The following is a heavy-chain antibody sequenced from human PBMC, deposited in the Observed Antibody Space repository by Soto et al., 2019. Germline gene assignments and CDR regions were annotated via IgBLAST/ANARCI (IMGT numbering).Heavy chain of an antibody. CDR3: ARGTSGLPGFDY. D-gene: IGHD6-19*01. Sequence: GGSLRLSCAASGFTFSSYWTHWVRQAPGEGLVWVSQIYNDGSSTSYADSVKGRFTISRDSAKTTLYLQMNSLRAEDTAVYFCARGTSGLPGFDYWGQGALVTVSS. CDR2: IYNDGSST. V-gene: IGHV3-74*01. J-gene: IGHJ4*02. CDR1: GFTFSSYW.